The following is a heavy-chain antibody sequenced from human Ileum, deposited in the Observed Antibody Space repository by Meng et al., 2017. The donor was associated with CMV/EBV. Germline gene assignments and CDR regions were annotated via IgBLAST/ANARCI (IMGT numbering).Heavy chain of an antibody. J-gene: IGHJ4*02. D-gene: IGHD3-16*01. CDR3: SSPPVGG. Sequence: SLRLSCAVSGFTFSDYQMSWIRQAPGKGLEWVSYISPSGINIYYADSVKGRFTISRDNTKNSLYLQMNSPRAEDTAIYYCSSPPVGGWGQGTLVTVSS. CDR2: ISPSGINI. CDR1: GFTFSDYQ. V-gene: IGHV3-11*01.